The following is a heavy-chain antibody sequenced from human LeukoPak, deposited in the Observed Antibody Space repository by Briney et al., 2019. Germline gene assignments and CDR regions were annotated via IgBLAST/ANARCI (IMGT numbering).Heavy chain of an antibody. CDR1: GFTFIDYD. J-gene: IGHJ4*02. CDR2: IGIRGDT. D-gene: IGHD6-6*01. CDR3: ARRRDFDY. Sequence: GGSLRLSCAASGFTFIDYDMHWVRQVIGKGLEWVSAIGIRGDTHYSGSVKGRFTISRENAESSLYLQMNSLRAEDTAVYYCARRRDFDYWGQGTLVAVSS. V-gene: IGHV3-13*01.